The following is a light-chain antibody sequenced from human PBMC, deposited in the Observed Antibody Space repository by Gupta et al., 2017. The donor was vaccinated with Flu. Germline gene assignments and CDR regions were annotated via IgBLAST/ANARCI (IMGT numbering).Light chain of an antibody. CDR3: QQSYSTPRR. CDR1: QSISSY. CDR2: AAS. Sequence: DIPMTQSPSSLSAAVGDRVTITCRASQSISSYLNWYKQKPGKAPKLLIYAASSLQSGVPARFSGSGSGTDFTLTISSLQTEDVATYYCQQSYSTPRRFGQGTKLEIK. J-gene: IGKJ1*01. V-gene: IGKV1-39*01.